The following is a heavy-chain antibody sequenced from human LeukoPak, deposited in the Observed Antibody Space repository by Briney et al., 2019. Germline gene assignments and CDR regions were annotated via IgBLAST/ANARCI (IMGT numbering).Heavy chain of an antibody. Sequence: SETLSLTCTVSGGSINNYYWSWIRQPAGKGLEWIGRIYTRGSTNYNPSLKSRVTMSVDTSKNKFSLKLSSVTAADTAVYYCARGRYCSADICSGGDAFDIWGQGTMVSVSS. CDR2: IYTRGST. J-gene: IGHJ3*02. V-gene: IGHV4-4*07. CDR1: GGSINNYY. CDR3: ARGRYCSADICSGGDAFDI. D-gene: IGHD2-15*01.